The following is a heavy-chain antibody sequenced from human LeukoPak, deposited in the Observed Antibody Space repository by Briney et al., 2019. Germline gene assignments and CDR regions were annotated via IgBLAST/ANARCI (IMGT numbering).Heavy chain of an antibody. J-gene: IGHJ4*02. Sequence: SVKVSCKASGGTFSTYAISWVRQAPGQGLEWMGGIIPIFGTANYAQKFQGRVTITADESTTTAYLELSSLRSEDTAVYYCARHFQRSSSWFDPGASFDYWGQGTLATVSS. V-gene: IGHV1-69*13. CDR2: IIPIFGTA. D-gene: IGHD6-13*01. CDR3: ARHFQRSSSWFDPGASFDY. CDR1: GGTFSTYA.